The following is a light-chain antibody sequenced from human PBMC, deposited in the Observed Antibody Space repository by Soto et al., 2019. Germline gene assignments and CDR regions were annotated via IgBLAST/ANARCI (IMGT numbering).Light chain of an antibody. CDR2: DAS. Sequence: DIQMTQSPSSLSASVGDRVTITCRASQSVSTRLAWYQQKPGKAPKVLIYDASSWAGGVPSRFTGSGSGTEFTLTINSLQPDDFATYYCQQYSVYWTFGQGTKVDIK. CDR3: QQYSVYWT. V-gene: IGKV1-5*01. J-gene: IGKJ1*01. CDR1: QSVSTR.